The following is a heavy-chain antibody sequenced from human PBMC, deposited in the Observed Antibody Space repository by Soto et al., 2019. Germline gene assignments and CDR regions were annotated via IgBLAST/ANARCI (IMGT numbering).Heavy chain of an antibody. CDR2: INHRGST. CDR3: ARGRSVAADRPGVAFDI. J-gene: IGHJ3*02. D-gene: IGHD6-25*01. V-gene: IGHV4-34*01. CDR1: SGSFSGYY. Sequence: LSLTCAVYSGSFSGYYWSWICQPPGKGLEWIGEINHRGSTNYNPSLKSRVTISVDRSKNQFSLKLNSVTAADTAVYFCARGRSVAADRPGVAFDIWGQGTMVTVSS.